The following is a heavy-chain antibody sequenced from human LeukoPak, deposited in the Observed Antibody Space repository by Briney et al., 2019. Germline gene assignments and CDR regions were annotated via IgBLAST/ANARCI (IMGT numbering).Heavy chain of an antibody. CDR1: GGSISSYY. V-gene: IGHV4-59*01. CDR2: IYYSGST. J-gene: IGHJ4*01. Sequence: PSETLPLTCTVSGGSISSYYWSWIRQPPGKGLEWIGYIYYSGSTNYNPSLKSRVTISVDTSKNQFSLKLSSVTAADTAVYYCARQQLSQLYYFDYWGQGTLVTVSS. D-gene: IGHD6-13*01. CDR3: ARQQLSQLYYFDY.